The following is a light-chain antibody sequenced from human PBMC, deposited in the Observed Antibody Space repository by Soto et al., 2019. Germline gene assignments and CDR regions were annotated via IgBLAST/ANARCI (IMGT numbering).Light chain of an antibody. CDR1: EDINSR. J-gene: IGKJ5*01. CDR2: AAF. CDR3: QQADSFPIT. V-gene: IGKV1-12*01. Sequence: DIQMTQSPSSVSASVGDRVTIPCRASEDINSRLAWYQQKPGNAPKLLIYAAFILQSGVPSRFSGYGSGTDFTLSISSLQPEDFATYYCQQADSFPITFGQGTRLETK.